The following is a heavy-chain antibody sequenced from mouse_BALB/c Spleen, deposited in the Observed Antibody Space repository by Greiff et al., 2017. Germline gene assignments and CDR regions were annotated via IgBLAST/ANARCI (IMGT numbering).Heavy chain of an antibody. CDR1: GFTFSSFG. D-gene: IGHD4-1*01. CDR2: ISSGSSTI. CDR3: ARSVTGTFDY. J-gene: IGHJ2*01. V-gene: IGHV5-17*02. Sequence: EVKLMESGGGLVQPGGSRKLSCAASGFTFSSFGMHWVRQAPEKGLEWVAYISSGSSTIYYADTVTGRFTISRDNPKNTLFLQMTSLRSEDTAMYYCARSVTGTFDYWGQGTTLTVSS.